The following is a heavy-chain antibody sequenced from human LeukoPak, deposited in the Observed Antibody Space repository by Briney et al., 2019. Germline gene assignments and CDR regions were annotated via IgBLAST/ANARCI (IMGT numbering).Heavy chain of an antibody. CDR2: IYYSGST. D-gene: IGHD5-18*01. J-gene: IGHJ5*02. Sequence: PPETLSLTCTVSSGSINTYYWSWIRQHPGKGLEWIGYIYYSGSTNYNPSLESRVTISVDTSKNQFSLRLSSVTAADTAVYYCATVNGYNYGSFDPWGQGTLVTVSS. CDR1: SGSINTYY. CDR3: ATVNGYNYGSFDP. V-gene: IGHV4-59*01.